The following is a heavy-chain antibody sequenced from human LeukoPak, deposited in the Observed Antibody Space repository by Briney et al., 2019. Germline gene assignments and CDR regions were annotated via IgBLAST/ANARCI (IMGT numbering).Heavy chain of an antibody. V-gene: IGHV1-2*06. J-gene: IGHJ4*02. Sequence: GASVKVSCKASGYTFTGYYIHWVRQAPGQGLEWMVLINPNSGDTSSAQKFQGRVTMTRDTSISTAYLELSRLRSDDTAVYYCARDRIGCGSSSCYIDYWAQGTLVTVSS. CDR1: GYTFTGYY. CDR2: INPNSGDT. CDR3: ARDRIGCGSSSCYIDY. D-gene: IGHD2-2*02.